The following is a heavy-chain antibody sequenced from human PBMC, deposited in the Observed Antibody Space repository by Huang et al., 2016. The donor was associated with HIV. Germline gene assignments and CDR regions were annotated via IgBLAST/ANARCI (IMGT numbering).Heavy chain of an antibody. CDR2: IKIDGRTT. CDR3: ARAGGFEI. J-gene: IGHJ3*02. V-gene: IGHV3-74*01. Sequence: EEHLVESGGGLVQPGGSLELSCEASGFKVSNYWMQWVRQAPGKGLMWVSRIKIDGRTTDYADSVKGRFTISRDNAKNTLYLQMSSLTAEDTAIYYCARAGGFEIWGQGTVVTVSS. D-gene: IGHD2-15*01. CDR1: GFKVSNYW.